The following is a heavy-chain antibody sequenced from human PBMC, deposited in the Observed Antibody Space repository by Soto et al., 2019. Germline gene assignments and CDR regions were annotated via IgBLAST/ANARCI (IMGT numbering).Heavy chain of an antibody. CDR3: ASYYYTGGGCHLGN. D-gene: IGHD2-8*02. V-gene: IGHV3-66*01. CDR1: GFIVNVNY. J-gene: IGHJ4*02. Sequence: PGGSLRLSCAASGFIVNVNYMAWVRQAPGKGLEWVSLIYVSGGTFYADSVKGRFTVSRDNPKNTLYLQMSSLGAEDTAVYYCASYYYTGGGCHLGNWGQGTLVTVSS. CDR2: IYVSGGT.